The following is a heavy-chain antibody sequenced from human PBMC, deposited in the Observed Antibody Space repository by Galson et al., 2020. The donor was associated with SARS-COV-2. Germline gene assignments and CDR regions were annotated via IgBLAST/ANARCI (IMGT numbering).Heavy chain of an antibody. CDR2: IYYSGKT. D-gene: IGHD3-16*01. J-gene: IGHJ3*02. V-gene: IGHV4-31*03. CDR3: ARRRSGIIAFDI. Sequence: SETLSLTCSVSGDSVSSGDYFWGLIRQHPGKGLEWIGYIYYSGKTYYNPSLKSRVSMSVDTSKNQFSLKLTSVAAADTAVYYCARRRSGIIAFDIWGQGTLVDVAP. CDR1: GDSVSSGDYF.